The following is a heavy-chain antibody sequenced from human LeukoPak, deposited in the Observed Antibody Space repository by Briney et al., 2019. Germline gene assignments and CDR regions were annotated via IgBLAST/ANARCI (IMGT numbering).Heavy chain of an antibody. CDR2: IYTSGCT. V-gene: IGHV4-4*07. CDR3: ARGSKPGDCHDY. Sequence: SETLSLTCTVSGGSISSYYWSWIRQPAGKGLEWIGHIYTSGCTNYNPSLKSRVTMSVDTSKNQFSLKLSSVTAADTAVYYCARGSKPGDCHDYWGQGTLVTVSS. D-gene: IGHD2-21*02. J-gene: IGHJ4*02. CDR1: GGSISSYY.